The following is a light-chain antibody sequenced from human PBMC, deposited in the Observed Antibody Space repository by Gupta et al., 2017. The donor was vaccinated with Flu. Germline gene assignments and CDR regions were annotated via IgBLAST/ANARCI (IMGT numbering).Light chain of an antibody. Sequence: SVLTQPPSVSAAPGTKVTISCSGSSSNIGKNYVSWYQQLAGTAPKLLIYENNKRPSGIPDRFSGSKSGTSATLGITGLQTGDEADYYCGTWDSGLSAGPLFGGGTKLTVL. V-gene: IGLV1-51*02. CDR2: ENN. J-gene: IGLJ2*01. CDR1: SSNIGKNY. CDR3: GTWDSGLSAGPL.